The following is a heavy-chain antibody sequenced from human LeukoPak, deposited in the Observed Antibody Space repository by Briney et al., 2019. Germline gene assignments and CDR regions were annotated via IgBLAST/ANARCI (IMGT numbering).Heavy chain of an antibody. CDR2: VYPGDSDT. CDR1: GYRFTSYW. Sequence: GESLKISCKGSGYRFTSYWIGWVRQMPGKGLEWMGIVYPGDSDTRYSPSFQGQVTISADKSISTAYLQWSSLKASDTAMYYCARHWNGEPSDLDYWGQGTLVTVSS. CDR3: ARHWNGEPSDLDY. D-gene: IGHD1-1*01. J-gene: IGHJ4*02. V-gene: IGHV5-51*01.